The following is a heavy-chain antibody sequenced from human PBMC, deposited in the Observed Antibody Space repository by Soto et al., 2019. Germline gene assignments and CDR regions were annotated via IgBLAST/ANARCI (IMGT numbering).Heavy chain of an antibody. J-gene: IGHJ4*02. CDR3: ARDRSNSPDLFDA. CDR2: IYYSGRT. Sequence: PSETLSLTCTVSGGSISSDDYYWTWIRQAPGEGLEWIGYIYYSGRTLYNPSLKSRITISIDTSKNQFSLKLISVSAADTAVYYCARDRSNSPDLFDAWGQGTPVTVSS. D-gene: IGHD6-6*01. V-gene: IGHV4-30-4*01. CDR1: GGSISSDDYY.